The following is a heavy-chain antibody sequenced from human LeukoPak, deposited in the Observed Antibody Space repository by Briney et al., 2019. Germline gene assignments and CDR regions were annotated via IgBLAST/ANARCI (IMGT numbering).Heavy chain of an antibody. D-gene: IGHD3-16*01. CDR3: ARVLLLRAYPWPDYYYYGMDV. Sequence: SETLSLTCTVSGGSISSYYWSWIRQPPGKGLEWIGYIYYSGSTNYNPSLKSRVTISVDTSKNQFSLKLSSVTAADTAVYYCARVLLLRAYPWPDYYYYGMDVWGQGTTVTVSS. J-gene: IGHJ6*02. CDR1: GGSISSYY. V-gene: IGHV4-59*01. CDR2: IYYSGST.